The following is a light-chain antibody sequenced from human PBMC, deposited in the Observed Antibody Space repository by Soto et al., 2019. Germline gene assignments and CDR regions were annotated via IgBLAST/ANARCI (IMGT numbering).Light chain of an antibody. Sequence: QAVVTQPASVSGSPGQSITISCTGTSSDVGGYNCVSWYQQHPGKAPKLMIYEVSNRPSGVSNRFSGSKSGNTASLTISGLQAEDEADYYCSSYTSSSTYVFGTGTKLTVL. V-gene: IGLV2-14*01. J-gene: IGLJ1*01. CDR2: EVS. CDR1: SSDVGGYNC. CDR3: SSYTSSSTYV.